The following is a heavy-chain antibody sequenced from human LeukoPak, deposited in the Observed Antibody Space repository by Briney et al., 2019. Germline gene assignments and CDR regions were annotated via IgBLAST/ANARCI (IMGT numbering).Heavy chain of an antibody. D-gene: IGHD3-3*01. CDR3: ARDPTIFGMGYFDY. CDR2: IENDGRRT. CDR1: GFTFRRYW. Sequence: GGSLRLSCEAPGFTFRRYWMHWVRQAPGKGLVWVSRIENDGRRTSYADSVKGRSTVSRDNAKNTLYLQMNSLRVEDTAVYYCARDPTIFGMGYFDYWGQGILVTVSS. V-gene: IGHV3-74*01. J-gene: IGHJ4*02.